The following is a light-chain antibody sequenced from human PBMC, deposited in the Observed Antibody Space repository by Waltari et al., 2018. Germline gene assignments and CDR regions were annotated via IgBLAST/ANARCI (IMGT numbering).Light chain of an antibody. CDR2: SNT. J-gene: IGLJ2*01. Sequence: QSALTQPPSASGPPGQTVTIFCSGGNSNIGSNVVNWYQQVPGTAPKLPIYSNTYRPSGGPDRFAGSKSGTSASLAISGIQSDDEGDYYCATWDDRLTGVVFGGGTQVTVL. CDR3: ATWDDRLTGVV. CDR1: NSNIGSNV. V-gene: IGLV1-44*01.